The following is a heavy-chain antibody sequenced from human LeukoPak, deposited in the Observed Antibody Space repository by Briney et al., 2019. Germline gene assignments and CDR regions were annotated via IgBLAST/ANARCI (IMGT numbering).Heavy chain of an antibody. Sequence: KSGGSLRLSCAASGLTFSDYYMSWIRQAPGKGLEWISYISSSGSTIYYADSVKGRFTISRDNAKNSLYLQMNSLRAEDTAVYYCARDPITIFGVVDYWGQGTLITVSS. J-gene: IGHJ4*02. CDR2: ISSSGSTI. D-gene: IGHD3-3*01. V-gene: IGHV3-11*01. CDR1: GLTFSDYY. CDR3: ARDPITIFGVVDY.